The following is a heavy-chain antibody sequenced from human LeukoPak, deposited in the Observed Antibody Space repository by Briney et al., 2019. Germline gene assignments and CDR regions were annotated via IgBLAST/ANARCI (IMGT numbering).Heavy chain of an antibody. V-gene: IGHV1-69*06. CDR2: IIPIFGTA. Sequence: SVKVSCKASGGTFSSYAISWVRQAPGQGLEWMGGIIPIFGTANYAQKFQGRVTITADKSTSTAYMELSSLRSEDTAVYYCARDVDYGDYVSWFDPWGQGTLVTVSS. CDR1: GGTFSSYA. D-gene: IGHD4-17*01. J-gene: IGHJ5*02. CDR3: ARDVDYGDYVSWFDP.